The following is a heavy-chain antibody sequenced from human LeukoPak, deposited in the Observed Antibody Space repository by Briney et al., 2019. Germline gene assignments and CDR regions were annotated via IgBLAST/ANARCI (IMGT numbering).Heavy chain of an antibody. CDR1: GFIFSNFW. D-gene: IGHD4-17*01. CDR2: IKSDGTKE. J-gene: IGHJ4*02. Sequence: GGSLRLSCAASGFIFSNFWMAWVRRAPGKGLEWVANIKSDGTKEYYVDSVRGRFTISRDNGKNSLHLQMNSLTADDTAVYYCVRDPHYGDFDYWGQGTLVTVSS. V-gene: IGHV3-7*03. CDR3: VRDPHYGDFDY.